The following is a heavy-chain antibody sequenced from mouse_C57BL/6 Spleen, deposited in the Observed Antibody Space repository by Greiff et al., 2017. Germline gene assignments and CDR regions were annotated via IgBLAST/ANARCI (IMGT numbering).Heavy chain of an antibody. V-gene: IGHV1-82*01. J-gene: IGHJ2*01. CDR2: IYPGDGDT. D-gene: IGHD1-1*01. CDR1: GYAFSSSW. CDR3: ARGTTVVAGFDY. Sequence: QVQLQQSGPELVKPGASVKISCKASGYAFSSSWMNWVKQRPGKGLEWIGRIYPGDGDTNYNGKFKGKATRTADKSSSTAYMQLSSLTSEDSAVYYCARGTTVVAGFDYWGQGTTLTVSA.